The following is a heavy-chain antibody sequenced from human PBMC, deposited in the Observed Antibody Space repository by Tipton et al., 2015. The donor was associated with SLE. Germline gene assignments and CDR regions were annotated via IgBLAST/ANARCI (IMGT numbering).Heavy chain of an antibody. CDR3: AHRGTSSGYYYYFDY. J-gene: IGHJ4*02. D-gene: IGHD3-22*01. CDR1: GFTFSSYA. Sequence: SLRLSCAASGFTFSSYAMSWVRQAPGKGLDWVSGISGSGSSTYYADSLKGRFTISRDNSKNTLYLQMNSLRAEDTAVYYCAHRGTSSGYYYYFDYWGQGTLVTVSS. V-gene: IGHV3-23*01. CDR2: ISGSGSST.